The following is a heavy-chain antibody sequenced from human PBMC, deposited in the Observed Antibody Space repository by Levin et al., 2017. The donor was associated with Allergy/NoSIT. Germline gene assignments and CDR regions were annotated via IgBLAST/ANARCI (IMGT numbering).Heavy chain of an antibody. J-gene: IGHJ3*01. V-gene: IGHV5-51*01. D-gene: IGHD3-9*01. CDR1: GYSFSDYW. Sequence: MTGGSLRLSCKGSGYSFSDYWINWVRQMPGKGLEWMGIINGGNSDTRYSPSLQGQVIMSADRSTGTAYLQWSSLEASDTAIYYCARRPHKTGDAFDVWGRGTMVTVSS. CDR3: ARRPHKTGDAFDV. CDR2: INGGNSDT.